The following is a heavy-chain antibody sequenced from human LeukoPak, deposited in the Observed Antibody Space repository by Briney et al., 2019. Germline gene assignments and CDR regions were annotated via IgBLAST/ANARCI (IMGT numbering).Heavy chain of an antibody. CDR2: IYTSGST. V-gene: IGHV4-61*02. CDR1: GGSISSGSYY. CDR3: ARNRQYSSSWYGYYYMDV. Sequence: SETLSLTCTVSGGSISSGSYYWSWIRQPAGKGLEWIGRIYTSGSTNYNPSLKSRVTISVDTSKNQFSLKLSSVTAADTAVYYCARNRQYSSSWYGYYYMDVWGKGTTVIISS. D-gene: IGHD6-13*01. J-gene: IGHJ6*03.